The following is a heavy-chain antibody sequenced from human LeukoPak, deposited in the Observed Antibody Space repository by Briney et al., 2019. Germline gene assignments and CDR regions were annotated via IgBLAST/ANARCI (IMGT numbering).Heavy chain of an antibody. Sequence: SETLSLTCTVSGGSISSYYWSWVRQPPGKGLEWIGYIYTSGSTNYNPSLKSRVNISVDTSKNQFSLKLSSVTAADTAVYYCARHIGELPWYFDRWGRGTLVTVSS. V-gene: IGHV4-4*08. CDR1: GGSISSYY. CDR2: IYTSGST. J-gene: IGHJ2*01. CDR3: ARHIGELPWYFDR. D-gene: IGHD1-26*01.